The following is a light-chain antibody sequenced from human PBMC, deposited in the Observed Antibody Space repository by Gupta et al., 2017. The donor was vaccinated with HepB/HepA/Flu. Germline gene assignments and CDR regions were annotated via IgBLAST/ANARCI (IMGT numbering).Light chain of an antibody. Sequence: QPVLTPPPSASGTPGQRVTISCSGSNSNIGNDNSYWYQQLPGTAPKLLIYNDNQRPSGVPDRFSGSKSGTTASLAISGLRSEDEADYYCGGWDASLSGYVFGAGTKVTVL. V-gene: IGLV1-47*02. CDR2: NDN. CDR3: GGWDASLSGYV. J-gene: IGLJ1*01. CDR1: NSNIGNDN.